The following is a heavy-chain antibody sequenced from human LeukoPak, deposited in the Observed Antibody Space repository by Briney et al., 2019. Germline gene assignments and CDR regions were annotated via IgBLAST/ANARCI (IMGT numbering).Heavy chain of an antibody. CDR3: AGGSSYDFWSGYYTWFDP. J-gene: IGHJ5*02. V-gene: IGHV4-59*08. CDR2: IYYSGST. D-gene: IGHD3-3*01. Sequence: SETLSLTCTVSGGSISSYYWSWIRQPPGKGLEWIGYIYYSGSTNYNPSLKSRVTISVDTSKNQFSLKLSSVTAADTAVYYCAGGSSYDFWSGYYTWFDPWGQGTLVTVSS. CDR1: GGSISSYY.